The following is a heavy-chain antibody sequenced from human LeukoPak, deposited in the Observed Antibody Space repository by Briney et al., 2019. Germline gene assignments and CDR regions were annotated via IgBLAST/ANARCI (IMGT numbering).Heavy chain of an antibody. Sequence: PSETLSLTCTVSGGSISGYYWSWIRQPPGKGLEWIGYIYYSGSTYYNPSLKSRVTISVDTSKNQFSLKLSSVTAADTAVYYCARHGAYDIFHYWGQGTLVTVSS. CDR1: GGSISGYY. V-gene: IGHV4-59*08. J-gene: IGHJ4*02. CDR3: ARHGAYDIFHY. D-gene: IGHD3-9*01. CDR2: IYYSGST.